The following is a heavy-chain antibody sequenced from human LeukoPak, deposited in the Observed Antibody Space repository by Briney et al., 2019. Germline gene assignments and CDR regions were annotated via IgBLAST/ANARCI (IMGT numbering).Heavy chain of an antibody. Sequence: SETLSLTCTVSGGSITSSSYYWGWIRQPPGKGLEWIGNIYYSGNTYYNPSLKSRVTISVDTSKNQFSLKLSSVTAADTAVYYCARVGYYPDYYMDVWGKGTTVTVSS. CDR2: IYYSGNT. V-gene: IGHV4-39*07. J-gene: IGHJ6*03. CDR3: ARVGYYPDYYMDV. D-gene: IGHD2-21*01. CDR1: GGSITSSSYY.